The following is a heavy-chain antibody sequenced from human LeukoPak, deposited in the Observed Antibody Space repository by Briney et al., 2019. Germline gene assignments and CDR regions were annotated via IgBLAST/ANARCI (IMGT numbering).Heavy chain of an antibody. CDR3: ARDTDYDNGSDY. CDR1: GYTFTGYY. CDR2: INPNSGGT. Sequence: ASVKVSCKASGYTFTGYYIHWVRQAPGQGLEWMGWINPNSGGTNYAQRFQGRVTMTRDTSISTAYMELNRLRSDDTAVYYCARDTDYDNGSDYWGQGTLVTVSS. V-gene: IGHV1-2*02. J-gene: IGHJ4*02. D-gene: IGHD3-22*01.